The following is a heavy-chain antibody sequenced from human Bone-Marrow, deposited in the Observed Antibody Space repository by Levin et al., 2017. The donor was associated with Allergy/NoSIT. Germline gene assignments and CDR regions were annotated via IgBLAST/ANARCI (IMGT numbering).Heavy chain of an antibody. CDR3: ARDRVTAADGTYYFYGMDV. CDR2: ISYSGNS. CDR1: GDSIRSYF. J-gene: IGHJ6*02. D-gene: IGHD6-13*01. Sequence: SQTPSLPCPVSGDSIRSYFWSWIRQPPGKGLEWIGYISYSGNSKYNPSLKSRVTISVDTSKNQFSLKLRSVTAADTAMYYCARDRVTAADGTYYFYGMDVWGQGTTVTVSS. V-gene: IGHV4-59*01.